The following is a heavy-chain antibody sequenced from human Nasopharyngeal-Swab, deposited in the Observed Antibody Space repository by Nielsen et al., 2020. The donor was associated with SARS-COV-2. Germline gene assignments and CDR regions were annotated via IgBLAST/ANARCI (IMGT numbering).Heavy chain of an antibody. J-gene: IGHJ4*02. CDR3: ASPLTTPMNY. CDR2: ISYDGSNK. D-gene: IGHD4-17*01. CDR1: GFTVSSYA. Sequence: GGSLSLSCAASGFTVSSYAMHWVRQAPGKGLEWVAVISYDGSNKYYADSVKGRFTISRDNSKNTLYLQMNSLRAEDTAVYYCASPLTTPMNYWGQGTLVTVSS. V-gene: IGHV3-30-3*01.